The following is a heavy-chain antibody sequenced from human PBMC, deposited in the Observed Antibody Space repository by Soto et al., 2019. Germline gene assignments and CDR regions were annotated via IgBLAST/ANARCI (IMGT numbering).Heavy chain of an antibody. Sequence: GGSLRLSCAPSGFTFSSYAMSWVRQAPGKGLEWVSAISGSGGSTYYADSVKGRFTISRDNSKNTLYLQMNSLRAEDTAVYYCAKGIMITFGGVIVPDYYYYYGMDVWGQGTTVTVSS. CDR1: GFTFSSYA. V-gene: IGHV3-23*01. CDR2: ISGSGGST. J-gene: IGHJ6*02. D-gene: IGHD3-16*02. CDR3: AKGIMITFGGVIVPDYYYYYGMDV.